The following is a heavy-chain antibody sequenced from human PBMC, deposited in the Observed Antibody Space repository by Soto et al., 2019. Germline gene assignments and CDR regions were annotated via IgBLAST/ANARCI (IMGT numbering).Heavy chain of an antibody. CDR2: IDPSDSYT. CDR1: GYSFTSYW. CDR3: ARQGIAARPSYYYYGMDV. Sequence: PGESLKISCKGSGYSFTSYWISWVRQMPGKGLEWMGRIDPSDSYTNYSPSFQGHVTISADKSISTAYLQWSSLEASDTAMYYCARQGIAARPSYYYYGMDVWGQGTTVTVSS. D-gene: IGHD6-6*01. V-gene: IGHV5-10-1*01. J-gene: IGHJ6*02.